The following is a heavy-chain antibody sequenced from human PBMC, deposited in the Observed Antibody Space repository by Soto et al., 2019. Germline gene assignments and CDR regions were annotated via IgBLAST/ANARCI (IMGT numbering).Heavy chain of an antibody. V-gene: IGHV5-10-1*01. J-gene: IGHJ6*02. CDR2: IDPSDSYT. D-gene: IGHD2-21*02. Sequence: GESLKISCKGSGYSFTSYWISWVRQTPGKGLEWMGRIDPSDSYTNYSPSFQGHVTISADKSISTAYLQWSSLKASDTAMYYCATSALVVTAYYYYGMDVWGQGTTVTVSS. CDR1: GYSFTSYW. CDR3: ATSALVVTAYYYYGMDV.